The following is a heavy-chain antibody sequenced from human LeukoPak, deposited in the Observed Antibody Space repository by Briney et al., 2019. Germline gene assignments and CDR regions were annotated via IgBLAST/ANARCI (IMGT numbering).Heavy chain of an antibody. CDR1: GFTFSSYW. V-gene: IGHV3-74*01. CDR3: ARAPSEIGGYYPEYFRH. D-gene: IGHD3-22*01. CDR2: IKSDGST. J-gene: IGHJ1*01. Sequence: GGSLRLSRAASGFTFSSYWMHWVRQAPGKGLVWVSRIKSDGSTNYADSVKGRFTISRDNAKNTVSLQMNSLRTEDTGVYYCARAPSEIGGYYPEYFRHWGQGTLVTVSS.